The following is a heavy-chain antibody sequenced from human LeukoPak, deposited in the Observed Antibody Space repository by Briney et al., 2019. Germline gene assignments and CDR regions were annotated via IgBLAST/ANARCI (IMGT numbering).Heavy chain of an antibody. CDR3: ARHSYDSSGRTVDY. D-gene: IGHD3-22*01. V-gene: IGHV5-51*01. J-gene: IGHJ4*02. CDR1: GYSFTSYG. Sequence: GESLEISCKGSGYSFTSYGIGWARQMPGKGLEWMGIIYPGDSDTRYSPSFHGQVTISHDKSITTAYMQWSSLKASDTAMYYCARHSYDSSGRTVDYWGQGNLVTVSS. CDR2: IYPGDSDT.